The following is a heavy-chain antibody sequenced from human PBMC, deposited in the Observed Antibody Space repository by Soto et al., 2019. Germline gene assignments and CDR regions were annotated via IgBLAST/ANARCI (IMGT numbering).Heavy chain of an antibody. D-gene: IGHD6-19*01. CDR2: IYPDDSDT. Sequence: PGESLKISCEASGYSFSGYWLGWVRQMPGKGLEWMGIIYPDDSDTRYSPSFQGQVTISADKSISTAYLLWSSLKASDTAIYYCARTRAVAGPTPLEYYYYGMDVWGQGTTVTVSS. CDR3: ARTRAVAGPTPLEYYYYGMDV. CDR1: GYSFSGYW. V-gene: IGHV5-51*01. J-gene: IGHJ6*02.